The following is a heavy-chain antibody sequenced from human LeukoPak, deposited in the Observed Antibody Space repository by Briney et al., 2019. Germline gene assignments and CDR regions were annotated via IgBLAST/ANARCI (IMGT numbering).Heavy chain of an antibody. CDR2: IIPIFGTA. V-gene: IGHV1-69*01. J-gene: IGHJ4*02. CDR3: ASRYCSGGSCYLAYYFDY. Sequence: SVKVSCKASGGTFSSYAISWVRQAPGQGLEWMGGIIPIFGTANYAQKFQGRVTITADESTSTAYMELRSLRSEDTAVYYCASRYCSGGSCYLAYYFDYWGQGTLVTVSS. D-gene: IGHD2-15*01. CDR1: GGTFSSYA.